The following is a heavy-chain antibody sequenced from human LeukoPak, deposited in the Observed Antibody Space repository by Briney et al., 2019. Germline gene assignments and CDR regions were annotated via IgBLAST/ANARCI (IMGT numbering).Heavy chain of an antibody. CDR2: IYPGDSDT. CDR3: ARASIDHYSSSWYGSTSAFLWHFFDY. D-gene: IGHD6-13*01. V-gene: IGHV5-51*01. CDR1: GYSFTSYW. Sequence: GESLKISCKGSGYSFTSYWIGWVRQMPGKGLEWMGIIYPGDSDTRYSPSFQGQVTISADKSISTAYLQWSSLKASDTAMYYCARASIDHYSSSWYGSTSAFLWHFFDYWGQGTLVTVSS. J-gene: IGHJ4*02.